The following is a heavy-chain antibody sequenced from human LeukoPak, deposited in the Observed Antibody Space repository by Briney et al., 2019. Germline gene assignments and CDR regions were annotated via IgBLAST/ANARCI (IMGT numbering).Heavy chain of an antibody. Sequence: GGSLRLSCAASGFTFGSYWMSWVRQAPGKGLELVANVKQDGSEKYYVDSVKGRFTISRDNAKNSLYLQMNSLRAEDTAVYYCAIDADYGDYSDSAFDIWGQGTMVTVSS. V-gene: IGHV3-7*01. CDR2: VKQDGSEK. CDR3: AIDADYGDYSDSAFDI. CDR1: GFTFGSYW. J-gene: IGHJ3*02. D-gene: IGHD4-17*01.